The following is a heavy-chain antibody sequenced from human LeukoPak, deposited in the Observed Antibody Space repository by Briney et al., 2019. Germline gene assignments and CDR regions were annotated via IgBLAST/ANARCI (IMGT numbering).Heavy chain of an antibody. V-gene: IGHV3-21*01. D-gene: IGHD3-22*01. CDR3: ARLRRNSDRSDFFYYYDH. CDR1: GFTFSDYS. J-gene: IGHJ4*02. Sequence: PGGSLRLSCAASGFTFSDYSMNWVRQAPGKGLEWVASVNTVISYIYYSYSMRGRFTISRDNAKNSLFLQMNSLRAEDTAVYYCARLRRNSDRSDFFYYYDHWGQGTLVTVSS. CDR2: VNTVISYI.